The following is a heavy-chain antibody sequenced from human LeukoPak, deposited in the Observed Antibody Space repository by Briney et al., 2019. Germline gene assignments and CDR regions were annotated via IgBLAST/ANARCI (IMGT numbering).Heavy chain of an antibody. CDR1: GGSISSGSYY. D-gene: IGHD3-22*01. Sequence: SETLSLTCTVSGGSISSGSYYWGWIRQPPGKGLEWIGSIYYSGSTYYNPSLKSRVTISVDTSKNQFSLKLSSVTAADTAVYYCARESAYYYDSSGYSRPGWFDPWGQGTLVTVSS. CDR3: ARESAYYYDSSGYSRPGWFDP. V-gene: IGHV4-39*07. CDR2: IYYSGST. J-gene: IGHJ5*02.